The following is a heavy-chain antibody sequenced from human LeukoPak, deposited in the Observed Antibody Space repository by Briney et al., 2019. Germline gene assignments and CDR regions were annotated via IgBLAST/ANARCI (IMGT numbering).Heavy chain of an antibody. J-gene: IGHJ4*02. Sequence: QPGGSLRLSCAASGFTFNGCGMHCLRQAPGKGLEWVAFIRYDGNNIFYGDSVKGRFSISRDNSENSLYLHMNSLRAEDTAVYYCAKDIHLSSYSSGWYGPGYWGQGTLVTVSS. CDR1: GFTFNGCG. V-gene: IGHV3-30*02. D-gene: IGHD6-19*01. CDR2: IRYDGNNI. CDR3: AKDIHLSSYSSGWYGPGY.